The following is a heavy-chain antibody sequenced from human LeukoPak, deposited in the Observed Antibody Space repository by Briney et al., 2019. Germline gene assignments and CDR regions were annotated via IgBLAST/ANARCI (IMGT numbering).Heavy chain of an antibody. CDR1: GFTFSSYG. D-gene: IGHD2-2*01. V-gene: IGHV3-33*01. Sequence: PGGSLRLSCAASGFTFSSYGMHWVRQAPGKGLEWVAVIWYDGSNKYYADSVKGRSTISRDNSKNTLYLQMNSLRAEDTAVYYCARGGNGYCSSTSCYDNLDYWGQGTLVTVSS. CDR2: IWYDGSNK. CDR3: ARGGNGYCSSTSCYDNLDY. J-gene: IGHJ4*02.